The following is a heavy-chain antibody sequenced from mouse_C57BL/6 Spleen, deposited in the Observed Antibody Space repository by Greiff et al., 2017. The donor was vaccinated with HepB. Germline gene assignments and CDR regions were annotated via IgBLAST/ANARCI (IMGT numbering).Heavy chain of an antibody. Sequence: VQLQQSGAELARPGASVKLSCKASGYTFTSYGISWVKQRTGQGLEWIGEIYPRSGNTYYNEKFKGEATLTADKSSSTAYMELRSLTSEDSAVYFCASERGLNYVGFDYWGQGTTLTVSS. J-gene: IGHJ2*01. CDR1: GYTFTSYG. CDR2: IYPRSGNT. D-gene: IGHD2-1*01. CDR3: ASERGLNYVGFDY. V-gene: IGHV1-81*01.